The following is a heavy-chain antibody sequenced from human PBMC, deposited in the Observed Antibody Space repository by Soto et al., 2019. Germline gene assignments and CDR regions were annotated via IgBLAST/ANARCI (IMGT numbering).Heavy chain of an antibody. CDR2: INQNGGF. CDR3: ARGTWEARFDP. CDR1: GGSFSGYY. Sequence: QVQLQQWGAGLLKPSETLSLTCAVYGGSFSGYYWSWVRQPPGMGLEWIGEINQNGGFNYNPSLKSRVTLSVDRAKNQFSLKLSSVTAADTALYYCARGTWEARFDPWGQGTLVTVSS. D-gene: IGHD1-26*01. J-gene: IGHJ5*02. V-gene: IGHV4-34*01.